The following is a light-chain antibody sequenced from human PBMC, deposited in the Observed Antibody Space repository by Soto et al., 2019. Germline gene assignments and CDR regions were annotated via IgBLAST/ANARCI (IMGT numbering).Light chain of an antibody. Sequence: QSVLTQPPSVSGAPGQRVTIPCTGSSSNIGAAYDVHWYRQLPGTAPKLLIYGNINRPSGVPDRFSGSKSGTSASLAITGLQAEDEAEYYCQSYDRSLSGYVFGTGTKLTVL. CDR2: GNI. V-gene: IGLV1-40*01. CDR1: SSNIGAAYD. CDR3: QSYDRSLSGYV. J-gene: IGLJ1*01.